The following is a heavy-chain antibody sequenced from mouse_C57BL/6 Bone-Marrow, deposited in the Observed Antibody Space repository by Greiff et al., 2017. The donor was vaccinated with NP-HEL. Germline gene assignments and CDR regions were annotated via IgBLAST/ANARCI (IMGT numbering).Heavy chain of an antibody. CDR2: IWWDDDK. CDR3: ARPYYYGSSSYYFDY. CDR1: GFSLSTFGMG. V-gene: IGHV8-8*01. Sequence: QVTLKESGPGILQPSQTLSLTCSFSGFSLSTFGMGVGWIRQPSGKGLEWLAHIWWDDDKYYNPALKSRLTISKDTSKNQVFLKIANVDTADTATYYCARPYYYGSSSYYFDYWGQGTTLTVSS. D-gene: IGHD1-1*01. J-gene: IGHJ2*01.